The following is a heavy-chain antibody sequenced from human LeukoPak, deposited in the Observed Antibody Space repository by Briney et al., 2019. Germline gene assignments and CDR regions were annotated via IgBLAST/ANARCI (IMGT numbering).Heavy chain of an antibody. J-gene: IGHJ4*02. D-gene: IGHD6-13*01. CDR2: ISSSSSNI. V-gene: IGHV3-48*01. CDR1: GFTFSSYS. CDR3: ARGKTAASGVFES. Sequence: PGGSLRLSCAASGFTFSSYSMNWVRQAPGQGLEWVSYISSSSSNIYYTDSVKGRFTISRDNAKNSLYLQMDSLRAEDTAVYYCARGKTAASGVFESWGQGTLVTVSS.